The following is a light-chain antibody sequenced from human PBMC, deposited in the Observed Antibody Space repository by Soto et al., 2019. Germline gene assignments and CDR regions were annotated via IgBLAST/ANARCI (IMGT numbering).Light chain of an antibody. Sequence: EIVLTQSPATLSLSPGERATLSCRASQSVSSYLAWYQQKPGQAPRLLIYDASSRATSIPDRFSGSGSATAFTLTISRLEPEDFAVYYCQQYGSSPRTFGQGTKVEIK. CDR1: QSVSSY. CDR3: QQYGSSPRT. J-gene: IGKJ1*01. V-gene: IGKV3-20*01. CDR2: DAS.